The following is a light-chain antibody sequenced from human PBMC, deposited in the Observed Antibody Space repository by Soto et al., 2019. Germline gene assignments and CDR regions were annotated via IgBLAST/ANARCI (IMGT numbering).Light chain of an antibody. V-gene: IGKV3-20*01. CDR1: QSVSSSY. CDR3: QQYGSSPT. Sequence: EIVLTQSPGTLSLSPRERATLSCRASQSVSSSYLAWYQQKPGQAPRLLIYGASSRATGIPDRFSGSGSGTDFTLTISRLEPEEFAVYDCQQYGSSPTCGGGTKVDIK. J-gene: IGKJ4*01. CDR2: GAS.